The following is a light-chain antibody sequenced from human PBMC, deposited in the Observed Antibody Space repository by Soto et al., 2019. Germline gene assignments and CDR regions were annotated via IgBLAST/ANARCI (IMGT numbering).Light chain of an antibody. Sequence: ENVLTQSPATPSFSPGGRATPSCRVSQSVSSNNLAWYQQKLGRAPRLLISGASRRATGIPDRFSGSGSGTDFTLTITSLEPEDFAVYYCQQYGTSPRTFGQGTRLEI. V-gene: IGKV3-20*01. CDR2: GAS. J-gene: IGKJ5*01. CDR3: QQYGTSPRT. CDR1: QSVSSNN.